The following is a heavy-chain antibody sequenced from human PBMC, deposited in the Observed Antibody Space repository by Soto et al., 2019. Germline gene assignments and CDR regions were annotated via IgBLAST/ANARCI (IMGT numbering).Heavy chain of an antibody. D-gene: IGHD4-4*01. V-gene: IGHV1-8*01. CDR2: MNNTSDNT. Sequence: QVQLVQSGAEVKKPGASVKVSCKASGYTFTSYDINWVRQATGQGLEWMGWMNNTSDNTGYAPKLRXRXPMTRNTSISTAYMELSSLRSEDTAVYYCARSVTDFYYGMDVWGQGTTVTVSS. CDR1: GYTFTSYD. CDR3: ARSVTDFYYGMDV. J-gene: IGHJ6*02.